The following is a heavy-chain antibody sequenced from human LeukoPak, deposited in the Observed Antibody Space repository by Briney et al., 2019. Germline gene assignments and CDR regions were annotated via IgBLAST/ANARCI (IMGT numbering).Heavy chain of an antibody. V-gene: IGHV4-39*02. Sequence: SETLSLTCTVSGGSISSSSYYWGWIRQPPGKGLEWIGSIYYSGSTYYNPSLKSRVTISVDTSKNQFSLKLSSVTAADTAVYYCAREPPDYYGSGSYWDWGQGTLVTVSS. CDR1: GGSISSSSYY. CDR3: AREPPDYYGSGSYWD. J-gene: IGHJ4*02. D-gene: IGHD3-10*01. CDR2: IYYSGST.